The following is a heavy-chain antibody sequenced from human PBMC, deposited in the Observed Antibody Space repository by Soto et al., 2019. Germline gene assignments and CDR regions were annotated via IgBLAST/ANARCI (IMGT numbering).Heavy chain of an antibody. CDR1: GFTFSDYA. Sequence: EVQLLESGGSLVQPGGSLRLSCAASGFTFSDYAMSWVRQAPGKGLEWVSTIHGSGGNTYYADSVKGRFTISRDDAKNMVYIQMNSLRAAITGEYFYAKGGKDVVVVPATMGSLCDSRWERPLRQIHFYNYMDVSGKGTTVTVS. V-gene: IGHV3-23*01. CDR2: IHGSGGNT. D-gene: IGHD2-2*01. CDR3: AKGGKDVVVVPATMGSLCDSRWERPLRQIHFYNYMDV. J-gene: IGHJ6*03.